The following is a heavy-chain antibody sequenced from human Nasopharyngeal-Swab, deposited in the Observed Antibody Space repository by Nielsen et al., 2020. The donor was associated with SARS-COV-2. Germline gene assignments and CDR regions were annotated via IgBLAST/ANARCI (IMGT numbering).Heavy chain of an antibody. V-gene: IGHV1-46*01. D-gene: IGHD3-3*01. CDR1: GYTFTSYY. Sequence: ASVKVSCKASGYTFTSYYMHWVRQAPGQGLEWMGIINPSGGSTSYAQKFQGRVTMTRDTSTSTVYMELSSLRSEDAAVYYRARDRRITIFGVVIKPGDAFDIWGQGTMVTVSS. CDR3: ARDRRITIFGVVIKPGDAFDI. CDR2: INPSGGST. J-gene: IGHJ3*02.